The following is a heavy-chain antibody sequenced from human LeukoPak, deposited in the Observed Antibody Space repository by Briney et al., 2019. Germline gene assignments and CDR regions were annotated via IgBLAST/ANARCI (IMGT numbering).Heavy chain of an antibody. J-gene: IGHJ4*02. V-gene: IGHV3-21*01. CDR1: GFTFSSYS. D-gene: IGHD2-2*01. CDR3: VRDDGHIVVVRAANYFDY. CDR2: ISSSSSYI. Sequence: GGSLRLSCAASGFTFSSYSMNWVRQAPGKGLEWVSSISSSSSYIYYADSVKGRFTISRDNAKNSLYLQMNSLRGEDTAVSYCVRDDGHIVVVRAANYFDYWGQGTLVTVSS.